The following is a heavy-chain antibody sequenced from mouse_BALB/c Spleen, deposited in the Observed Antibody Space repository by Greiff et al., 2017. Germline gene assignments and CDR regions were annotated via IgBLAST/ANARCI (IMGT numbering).Heavy chain of an antibody. CDR3: ARSGYYAIYAMDY. D-gene: IGHD2-3*01. Sequence: VKLVESGPGLVQPSQSLSITCTVSGFSLTSYGVHWVRQSPGKGLEWLGVIWSGGSTDYNAAFISRLSISKDNSKSQVFFKMNSLQANDTAIYYCARSGYYAIYAMDYWGQGTSVTVSS. CDR1: GFSLTSYG. CDR2: IWSGGST. J-gene: IGHJ4*01. V-gene: IGHV2-2*02.